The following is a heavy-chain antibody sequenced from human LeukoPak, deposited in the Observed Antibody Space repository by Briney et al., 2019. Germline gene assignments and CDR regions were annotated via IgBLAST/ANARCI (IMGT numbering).Heavy chain of an antibody. J-gene: IGHJ3*02. V-gene: IGHV1-69*04. CDR1: GGTFSSYA. D-gene: IGHD2-15*01. Sequence: ASVKVSCKASGGTFSSYAISWVRQAPGQGLEWMGRIIPILGIANYAQKFQGRVTITADKSTSTAYMELSSLRSEDTAVYYCARGFVVVVAATPLNDAFDIWGQGTMVTVSS. CDR3: ARGFVVVVAATPLNDAFDI. CDR2: IIPILGIA.